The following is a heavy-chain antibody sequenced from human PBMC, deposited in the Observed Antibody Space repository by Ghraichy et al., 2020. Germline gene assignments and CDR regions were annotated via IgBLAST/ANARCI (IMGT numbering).Heavy chain of an antibody. CDR1: GFTFSSYE. CDR3: ARYTTGCPDQ. V-gene: IGHV3-48*03. Sequence: GGSLRLSCAASGFTFSSYEMTWVRQAPGKGLDWVSYSSSSGSAIHYADSVKGRFTISRDNARNLLYLQMNSLRVEDTAVYYCARYTTGCPDQWGQGTLVTVSS. J-gene: IGHJ5*02. D-gene: IGHD6-19*01. CDR2: SSSSGSAI.